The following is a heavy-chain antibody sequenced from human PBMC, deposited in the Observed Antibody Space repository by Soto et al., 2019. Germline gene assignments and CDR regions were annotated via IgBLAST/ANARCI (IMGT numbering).Heavy chain of an antibody. CDR3: AHRLTVGTNAFDI. CDR1: GFSLSTIGMS. Sequence: QITLKESGPTLVKPTQTLTLTCTFSGFSLSTIGMSVGWIRQPPGKALEWLALIYWDDDKRYSPSLKNRLTITKDASKNQVVLTMTNIDPVDTATYYCAHRLTVGTNAFDIWGQGTTVNVSS. V-gene: IGHV2-5*02. J-gene: IGHJ3*02. CDR2: IYWDDDK. D-gene: IGHD5-12*01.